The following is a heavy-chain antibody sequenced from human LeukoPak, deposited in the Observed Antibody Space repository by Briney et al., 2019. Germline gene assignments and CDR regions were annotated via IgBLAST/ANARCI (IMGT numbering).Heavy chain of an antibody. CDR2: MFTSGST. Sequence: SETLSLTCTVSGGSISSYSWSWIRQPAGKGLEWIGRMFTSGSTNSNPSLKSRVAMSVDTSKNQFSLSLSSVTAADTAVYYCARFSGSYYVEFAFDIWGQGTMVTVSS. CDR3: ARFSGSYYVEFAFDI. D-gene: IGHD1-26*01. CDR1: GGSISSYS. J-gene: IGHJ3*02. V-gene: IGHV4-4*07.